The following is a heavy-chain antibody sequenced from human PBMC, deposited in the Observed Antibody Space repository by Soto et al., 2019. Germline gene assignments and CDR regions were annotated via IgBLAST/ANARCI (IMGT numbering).Heavy chain of an antibody. J-gene: IGHJ6*03. D-gene: IGHD5-18*01. Sequence: ASVKVSCKASGGTFSSYTISWVRQAPGQGLEWMGRIIPILGIANYAQKFQGRVTITADKSTSTAYMELSSLRSEDTAVYYCARAVKGVDTASGYYMDVWGKGTTVTVSS. V-gene: IGHV1-69*02. CDR1: GGTFSSYT. CDR2: IIPILGIA. CDR3: ARAVKGVDTASGYYMDV.